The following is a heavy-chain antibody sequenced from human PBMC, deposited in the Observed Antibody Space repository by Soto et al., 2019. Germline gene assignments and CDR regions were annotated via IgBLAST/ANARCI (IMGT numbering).Heavy chain of an antibody. D-gene: IGHD6-19*01. CDR3: ARGLAVAGTGAFDI. J-gene: IGHJ3*02. CDR2: INWNGGST. V-gene: IGHV3-20*01. CDR1: GFTFDDYG. Sequence: PGGSLRLSCAASGFTFDDYGMSWVRQAPGKGLEWVSGINWNGGSTGYADSVKGRFTISRDNAKNSLYLQMNSLRAEDTALYHCARGLAVAGTGAFDIWGQGTMVTVSS.